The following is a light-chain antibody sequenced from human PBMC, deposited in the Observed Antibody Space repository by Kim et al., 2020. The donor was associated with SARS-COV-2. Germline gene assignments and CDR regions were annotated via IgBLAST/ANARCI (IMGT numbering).Light chain of an antibody. J-gene: IGKJ2*01. CDR2: GAS. Sequence: SPGERPPLPRRASQSVSSSYLAWYQQKPGQPPRLLIYGASSRATGIQDRFSGSGSGTDFTLTISRLEPEDFAVYYCQQYGSSPGTFGQGTKLEI. CDR1: QSVSSSY. CDR3: QQYGSSPGT. V-gene: IGKV3-20*01.